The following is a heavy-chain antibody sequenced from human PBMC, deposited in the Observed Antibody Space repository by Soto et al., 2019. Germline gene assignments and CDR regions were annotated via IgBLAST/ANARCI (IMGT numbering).Heavy chain of an antibody. Sequence: SETLSLTCTVSGGSISSYYWSWIRQPPGKGLEWIGYIYYSGSTNYNPSLKSRVTISVDTSKNQFSLKLSSVTAADTDVYYCASQYGDIFDYCGQGTLVTVSS. V-gene: IGHV4-59*08. CDR3: ASQYGDIFDY. J-gene: IGHJ4*01. CDR2: IYYSGST. D-gene: IGHD4-17*01. CDR1: GGSISSYY.